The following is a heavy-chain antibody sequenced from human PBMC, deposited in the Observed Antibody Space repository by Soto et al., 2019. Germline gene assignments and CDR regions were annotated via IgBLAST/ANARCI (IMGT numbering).Heavy chain of an antibody. CDR2: ISGSGGST. CDR1: GFTFSSYA. CDR3: AKSPEVVVPAAMPLDYYYYYMDV. J-gene: IGHJ6*03. D-gene: IGHD2-2*01. Sequence: GGSLRLSCAASGFTFSSYAMSWVRQAPGKGLEWVSAISGSGGSTYYADSVKGRFTISRDNSKNTLYLQMNSLRAEDTAVYYCAKSPEVVVPAAMPLDYYYYYMDVWGKGTTVTVSS. V-gene: IGHV3-23*01.